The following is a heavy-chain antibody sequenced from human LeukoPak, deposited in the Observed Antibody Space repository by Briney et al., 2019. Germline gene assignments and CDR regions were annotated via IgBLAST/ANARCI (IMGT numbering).Heavy chain of an antibody. V-gene: IGHV4-39*07. Sequence: SETLSLTSTVSGGSISSDSYYWGWIRQPPGKGLEWIGSFYYSGSTYYNPSLKSRVTISVDTSKNQFSLRLRSVTAADTAVYYCAREGFSPVGFDYWGQGTLVTVSS. CDR3: AREGFSPVGFDY. CDR2: FYYSGST. J-gene: IGHJ4*02. CDR1: GGSISSDSYY.